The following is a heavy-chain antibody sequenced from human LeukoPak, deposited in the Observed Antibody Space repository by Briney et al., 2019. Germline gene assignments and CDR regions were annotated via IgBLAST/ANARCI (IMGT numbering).Heavy chain of an antibody. V-gene: IGHV4-59*01. D-gene: IGHD4-17*01. Sequence: SETLSLTCTVSGGSISSYYWSWIRQPPGKGLEWFGYIYYSGSTNYSPSLKSRVTISVDTSKNQFSLKLSSVTAADTAVYYCARVTSRPGAYGDHFDYWGQGTLVTVSS. CDR2: IYYSGST. CDR1: GGSISSYY. CDR3: ARVTSRPGAYGDHFDY. J-gene: IGHJ4*02.